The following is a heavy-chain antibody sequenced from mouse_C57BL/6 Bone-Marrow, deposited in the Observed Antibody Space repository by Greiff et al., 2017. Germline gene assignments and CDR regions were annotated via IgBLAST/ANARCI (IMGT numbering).Heavy chain of an antibody. CDR3: ARGGWFPDY. CDR2: INPGSGGT. V-gene: IGHV1-54*01. J-gene: IGHJ2*01. Sequence: QVQLQQSGAELVRPGTSVKVSCKASGYAFTNYLIEWVQQRPGQGLEWIGVINPGSGGTNYNEKFKGKATLTADKSYSTAYMQLSSQTSEDSAVYFCARGGWFPDYWGQGTTLTVSS. CDR1: GYAFTNYL. D-gene: IGHD2-3*01.